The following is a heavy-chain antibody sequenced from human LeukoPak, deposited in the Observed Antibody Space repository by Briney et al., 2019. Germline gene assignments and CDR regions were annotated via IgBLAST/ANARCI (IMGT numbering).Heavy chain of an antibody. V-gene: IGHV4-59*12. D-gene: IGHD1-26*01. CDR2: IYYSGST. Sequence: SSETLSLTCTVSGGSINDYYWSWIRQPPGKGLEWIAWIYYSGSTNYNPSLKSRVTISVDTSKNQFSLKLSSVTAADTAVYYCASAWAQEYYFDYWGQGTLVTVSS. J-gene: IGHJ4*02. CDR3: ASAWAQEYYFDY. CDR1: GGSINDYY.